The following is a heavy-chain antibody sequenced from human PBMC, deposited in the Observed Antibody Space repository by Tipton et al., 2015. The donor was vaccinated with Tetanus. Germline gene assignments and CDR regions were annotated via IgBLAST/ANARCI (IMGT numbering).Heavy chain of an antibody. J-gene: IGHJ4*02. CDR2: NSGYNGNT. D-gene: IGHD6-19*01. Sequence: QLVQSGAEMKKPGSSVKVSCKASGYTFTNYGINWVRQAPGQGLEWMGWNSGYNGNTNYAQKLQGRVTMTTDTSTNTAYMELRSLRSDDTAVYYCARLVRQWLVPEDCWGQGTLVTVSS. V-gene: IGHV1-18*01. CDR3: ARLVRQWLVPEDC. CDR1: GYTFTNYG.